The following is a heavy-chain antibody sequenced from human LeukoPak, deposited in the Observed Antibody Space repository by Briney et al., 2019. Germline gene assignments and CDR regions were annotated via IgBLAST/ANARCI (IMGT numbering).Heavy chain of an antibody. CDR2: IRYDGSNK. V-gene: IGHV3-30*02. D-gene: IGHD3-10*01. CDR1: GFTFSSYG. Sequence: PGGSLRLSCAASGFTFSSYGMHWVRQAPGKGLEWVAFIRYDGSNKYYADSVKGRLTISRDNSKNTLYLQMNSLRAEDTAVYYCAKDDLWFGELPNWFDPWGQGTLVTVSS. J-gene: IGHJ5*02. CDR3: AKDDLWFGELPNWFDP.